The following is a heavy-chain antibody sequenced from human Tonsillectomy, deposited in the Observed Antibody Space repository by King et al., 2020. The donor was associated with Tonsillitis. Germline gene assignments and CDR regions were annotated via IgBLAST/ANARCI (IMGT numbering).Heavy chain of an antibody. D-gene: IGHD3-22*01. CDR2: IIPILDIP. V-gene: IGHV1-69*09. CDR1: GGTFSSCA. Sequence: QLVQSGAEVKKPGSSVKVSCKASGGTFSSCAISWVRQAPGQGLEWMGRIIPILDIPNYAQNFQGRVTITADKSTSTAYMELSSLRSEDTALYYCARGAKDYYDTTGSGAFDIWGQGTMVTVSS. CDR3: ARGAKDYYDTTGSGAFDI. J-gene: IGHJ3*02.